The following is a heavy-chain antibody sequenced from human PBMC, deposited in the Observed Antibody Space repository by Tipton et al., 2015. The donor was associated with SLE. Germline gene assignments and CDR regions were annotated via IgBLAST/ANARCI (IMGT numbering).Heavy chain of an antibody. CDR2: IYTSGST. V-gene: IGHV4-61*09. CDR1: GGSISSGTYF. Sequence: TLSLTCTVSGGSISSGTYFWSWIRQPAGKVLEWIGYIYTSGSTNYNPSLKSRVTISVDTSKNQFSLKLSSVTAADTAVYYCARRDYYYGMDVWGQGTTVTVSS. CDR3: ARRDYYYGMDV. J-gene: IGHJ6*02.